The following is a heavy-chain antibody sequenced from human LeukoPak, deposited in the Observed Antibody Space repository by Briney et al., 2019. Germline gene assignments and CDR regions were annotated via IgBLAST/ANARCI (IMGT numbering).Heavy chain of an antibody. CDR3: ARMYRRNGLNFDGFDI. V-gene: IGHV4-61*02. CDR1: SGSINSDGYY. Sequence: SETLSLTCIVSSGSINSDGYYWSWIRQPAGKGLEWIGRVYSSGSANYSPSLNNRVSISIDTSKNQFSLRLNSVTAADTAVYYCARMYRRNGLNFDGFDIWGQGTMVTVS. J-gene: IGHJ3*02. D-gene: IGHD5-24*01. CDR2: VYSSGSA.